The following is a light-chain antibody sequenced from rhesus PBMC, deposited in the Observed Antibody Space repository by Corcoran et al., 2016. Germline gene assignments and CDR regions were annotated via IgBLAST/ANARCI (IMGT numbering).Light chain of an antibody. CDR1: QSIGSH. Sequence: AIQMTQSPSSLSASVGDTVTITCRASQSIGSHLAWYQQKPGKVPKLLIYAASTLHSEVPSRFSGRGSGTDFTLTISSLQPDVVATYYFQKCDSAPLTFGGGTKVEI. J-gene: IGKJ4*01. V-gene: IGKV1-59*02. CDR3: QKCDSAPLT. CDR2: AAS.